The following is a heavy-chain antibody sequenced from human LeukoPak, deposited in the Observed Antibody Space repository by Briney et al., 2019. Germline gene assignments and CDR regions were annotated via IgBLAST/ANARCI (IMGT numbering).Heavy chain of an antibody. CDR1: GFTFSSYA. D-gene: IGHD3-16*02. CDR2: ISSNGGST. CDR3: ARACRRNLTFGGVIVNY. J-gene: IGHJ4*02. Sequence: GGSLRLSCAASGFTFSSYAMHWVRQAPGKGLEYVLAISSNGGSTYYANSVKGRFTISRDNSKNTLYLQMGSLRAEDMAVYYCARACRRNLTFGGVIVNYWGQGTLVTVSS. V-gene: IGHV3-64*01.